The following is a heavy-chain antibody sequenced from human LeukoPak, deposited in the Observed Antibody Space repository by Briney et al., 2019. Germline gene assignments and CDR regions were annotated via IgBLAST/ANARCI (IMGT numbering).Heavy chain of an antibody. D-gene: IGHD3-9*01. V-gene: IGHV3-15*07. CDR2: IKSKTDGGTT. Sequence: GGSLRLSCAASGFTFKNAWMSWVRQAPGKGLEWVGRIKSKTDGGTTDYAAAVKGRFTISRDDSKSTLYLQMNSLKTEDTALYYCTTWNYDILTGYPIWGQGTLVTVSS. CDR1: GFTFKNAW. J-gene: IGHJ4*02. CDR3: TTWNYDILTGYPI.